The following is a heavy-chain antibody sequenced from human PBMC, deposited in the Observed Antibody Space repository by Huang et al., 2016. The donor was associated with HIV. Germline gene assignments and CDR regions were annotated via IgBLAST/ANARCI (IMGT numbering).Heavy chain of an antibody. CDR2: IYYSGST. Sequence: QLQLQESGPGLVKPSETLSLTCTVSGGSIRSDNYYWGGIRQPPGKGLGWIGSIYYSGSTYYNPSLKRRVTITVDTSKNHFSLRMRSVTAADTAVYYCARLPGSITMIRGVITDPYWGQGTLVTVSS. CDR1: GGSIRSDNYY. J-gene: IGHJ4*02. D-gene: IGHD3-10*01. V-gene: IGHV4-39*02. CDR3: ARLPGSITMIRGVITDPY.